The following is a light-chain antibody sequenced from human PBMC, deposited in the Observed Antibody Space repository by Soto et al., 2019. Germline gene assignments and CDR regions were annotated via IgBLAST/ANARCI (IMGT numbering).Light chain of an antibody. CDR2: DAF. CDR1: QSVSSS. J-gene: IGKJ1*01. Sequence: LAQSAAALFFPPGEEATLSCRASQSVSSSLAWYQHKPGKAPRLLIYDAFNRATGIPARFSGSGSGTDFTLTISSLQSEDFAVYYCQQYNNWPRTSGQGTKVDI. CDR3: QQYNNWPRT. V-gene: IGKV3-11*01.